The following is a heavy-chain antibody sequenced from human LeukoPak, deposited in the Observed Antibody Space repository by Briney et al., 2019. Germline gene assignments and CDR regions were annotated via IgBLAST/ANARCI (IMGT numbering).Heavy chain of an antibody. V-gene: IGHV3-21*01. CDR3: ARGGTNGYY. CDR1: GFTSSTYS. J-gene: IGHJ4*02. Sequence: GGSLRLSCAASGFTSSTYSMNWVRQAPGKGLEWVSSISSSSTYIYYADSVKGRFTISRDDAKSSLYLQMNSLRAEDTAVYYCARGGTNGYYWGRGTLVTVSS. CDR2: ISSSSTYI. D-gene: IGHD2-8*01.